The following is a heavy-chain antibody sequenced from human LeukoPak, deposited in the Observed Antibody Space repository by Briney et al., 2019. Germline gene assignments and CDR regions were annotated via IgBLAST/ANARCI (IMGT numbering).Heavy chain of an antibody. D-gene: IGHD3-16*01. CDR2: FDPEDGET. J-gene: IGHJ4*02. V-gene: IGHV1-24*01. CDR3: ATLGLITFGEVDY. Sequence: ASVKVSCKVSGYTLSELSMHWVRQAPGKGLEWMGGFDPEDGETIYAQKFQGRVTMTEDTSTDTAYMELSSLRSEDTAVYYCATLGLITFGEVDYWGQGTLVTVSS. CDR1: GYTLSELS.